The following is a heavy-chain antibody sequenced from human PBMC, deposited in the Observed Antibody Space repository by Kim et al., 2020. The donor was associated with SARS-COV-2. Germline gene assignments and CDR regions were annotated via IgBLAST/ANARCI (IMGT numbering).Heavy chain of an antibody. CDR3: AKDRSGVVEAATNY. J-gene: IGHJ4*02. V-gene: IGHV3-23*01. D-gene: IGHD2-15*01. CDR2: ISDSGDST. Sequence: GGSLRLSCAASGFTFSNYAMRWVRQAPGKGLEWVSGISDSGDSTYYADSVKGRFTISRDNSKNTLYLQMNSLRAEDTAIYYCAKDRSGVVEAATNYWGQGALVSVSP. CDR1: GFTFSNYA.